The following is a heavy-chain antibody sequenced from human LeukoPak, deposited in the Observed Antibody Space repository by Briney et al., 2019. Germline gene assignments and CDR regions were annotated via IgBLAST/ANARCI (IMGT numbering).Heavy chain of an antibody. CDR3: ARAYDILTGFDP. Sequence: SETLSLTCTVSGGSISSYYWSWIRQPPGKGLEWIGYIYYSGSTNYNPSLKSRVTISVDTSKNQFSLKLSSVTAADTAVYYCARAYDILTGFDPWGQGTLVTVSS. J-gene: IGHJ5*02. CDR2: IYYSGST. CDR1: GGSISSYY. D-gene: IGHD3-9*01. V-gene: IGHV4-59*01.